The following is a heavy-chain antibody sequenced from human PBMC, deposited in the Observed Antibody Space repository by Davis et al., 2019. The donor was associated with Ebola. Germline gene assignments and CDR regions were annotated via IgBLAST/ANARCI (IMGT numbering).Heavy chain of an antibody. V-gene: IGHV3-23*01. J-gene: IGHJ4*02. CDR2: IGST. CDR1: GFTFSSYA. D-gene: IGHD3-10*01. CDR3: AKVRSYDFWSGRHYYGSGSYYNLRGYFDY. Sequence: GESLKISCAASGFTFSSYAMSWVRQAPGKGLEWVSAIGSTYYADSVKGRFTISRDNSKNTLYLQMNSLRAEDTAVYYCAKVRSYDFWSGRHYYGSGSYYNLRGYFDYWGQGTLVTVSS.